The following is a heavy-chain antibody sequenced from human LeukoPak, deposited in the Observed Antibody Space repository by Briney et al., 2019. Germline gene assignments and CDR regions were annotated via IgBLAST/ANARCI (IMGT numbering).Heavy chain of an antibody. CDR2: IYHSGST. V-gene: IGHV4-4*02. Sequence: SGTLSLTCAVSGGSISSRNWWSWVRQPPGKGLEWIGEIYHSGSTNYNPSLKSRDTISVDKSKNQFSLKLSSVTAADTAVYYCARVPYGDDEYFQHWGQGTLATVSS. D-gene: IGHD4-17*01. CDR1: GGSISSRNW. J-gene: IGHJ1*01. CDR3: ARVPYGDDEYFQH.